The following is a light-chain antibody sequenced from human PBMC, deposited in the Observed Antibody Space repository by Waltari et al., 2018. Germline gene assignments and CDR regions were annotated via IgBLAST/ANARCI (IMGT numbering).Light chain of an antibody. CDR3: QKYNSAPPLT. J-gene: IGKJ4*01. Sequence: DIQMTQSPSSLSASVGDRDTITCRASQAISSCLAWYQQKPGKVPKLLIYAASTLQSGVPSRFSGSGSGTDFTLTISSLQPEDVATYYCQKYNSAPPLTFGGGTKVEIK. V-gene: IGKV1-27*01. CDR1: QAISSC. CDR2: AAS.